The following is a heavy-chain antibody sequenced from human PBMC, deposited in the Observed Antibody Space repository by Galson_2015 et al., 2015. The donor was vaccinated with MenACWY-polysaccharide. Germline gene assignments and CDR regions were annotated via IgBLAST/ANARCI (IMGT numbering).Heavy chain of an antibody. V-gene: IGHV3-7*03. Sequence: SLRLSCAASGFTFSSYWMTWVRQAPGKGLEWVANIKEDGSERYYVESVEGRFTISRDNAKNSLYLQMNSLRAEDSAVYYCARARSPYCSSLSCLPYYFDYWGQGTLVTVSS. D-gene: IGHD2-2*01. CDR3: ARARSPYCSSLSCLPYYFDY. CDR2: IKEDGSER. CDR1: GFTFSSYW. J-gene: IGHJ4*02.